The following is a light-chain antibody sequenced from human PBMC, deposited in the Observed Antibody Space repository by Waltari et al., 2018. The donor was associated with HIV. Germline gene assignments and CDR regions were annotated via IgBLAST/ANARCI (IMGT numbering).Light chain of an antibody. CDR1: RTILFDSNNNNY. J-gene: IGKJ1*01. CDR3: QQYFSTPPT. CDR2: WAS. Sequence: DIVMTQSPDSLPVSLGERATINCKSSRTILFDSNNNNYLAWYQQKPGQPPKVLIYWASTRESGVPDRFSGSGSGTDFTRTISRLQPEDVAVYYCQQYFSTPPTFGQGTRVGI. V-gene: IGKV4-1*01.